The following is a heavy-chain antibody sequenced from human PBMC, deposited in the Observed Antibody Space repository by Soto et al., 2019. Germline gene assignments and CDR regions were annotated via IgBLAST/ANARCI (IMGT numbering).Heavy chain of an antibody. J-gene: IGHJ4*02. CDR3: AKDSTGDYYDRGCYGRHRDDY. D-gene: IGHD3-22*01. V-gene: IGHV3-23*01. CDR2: ITGGGGGT. Sequence: EVQLLESGGGLVQPGGSLRLSCAASGFTFSSYAMSWVRQAPGKGLEWVSAITGGGGGTYYANSVKGRFTISRDNSKNTLYRQLNRLRAEDTAVYYCAKDSTGDYYDRGCYGRHRDDYWGQGTLVTVSS. CDR1: GFTFSSYA.